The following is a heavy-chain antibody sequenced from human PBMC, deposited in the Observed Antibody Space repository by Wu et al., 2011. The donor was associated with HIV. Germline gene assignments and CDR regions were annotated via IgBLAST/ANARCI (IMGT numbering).Heavy chain of an antibody. CDR3: ARDRHPMVGPWYYYYYMDV. J-gene: IGHJ6*03. V-gene: IGHV1-18*01. CDR1: GYTFTSYG. Sequence: QVQLVQSGAEVKKPGASVKVSCKASGYTFTSYGISWVRQAPGQGLEWMGWISAYNGDTNYAQKLQGRVTMTTDTSTSTAYMELRSLRFDDTAVYYCARDRHPMVGPWYYYYYMDVWGKGTTVTRLL. D-gene: IGHD3-10*01. CDR2: ISAYNGDT.